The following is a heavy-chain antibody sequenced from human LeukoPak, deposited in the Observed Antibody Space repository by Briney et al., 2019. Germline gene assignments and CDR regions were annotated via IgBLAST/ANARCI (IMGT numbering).Heavy chain of an antibody. Sequence: GASVKVSCKASGYTFTGYYMHWVRQAPGQGLEWMGWISAYNGNTNYAQKLQGRVTMTTHTSTSTAYMELRRLRSDDTAVYYCARWRSGSYAYFDYGGQGTLVTVSS. J-gene: IGHJ4*02. CDR1: GYTFTGYY. D-gene: IGHD1-26*01. CDR3: ARWRSGSYAYFDY. V-gene: IGHV1-18*04. CDR2: ISAYNGNT.